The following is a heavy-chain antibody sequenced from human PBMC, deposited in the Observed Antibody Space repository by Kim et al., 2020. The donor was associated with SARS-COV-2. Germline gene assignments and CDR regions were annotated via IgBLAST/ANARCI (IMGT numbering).Heavy chain of an antibody. CDR3: ARTPIVVVPAAMYFDY. CDR2: IKQDGSEK. D-gene: IGHD2-2*01. Sequence: GGSLRLSCAASGFTFSSYWMSWVRQAPGKGLEWVANIKQDGSEKYYVDSVKGRFTISRDNAKNSLYLQMNSLRAEDTAVYYCARTPIVVVPAAMYFDYWGQGTLVTVSS. CDR1: GFTFSSYW. J-gene: IGHJ4*02. V-gene: IGHV3-7*01.